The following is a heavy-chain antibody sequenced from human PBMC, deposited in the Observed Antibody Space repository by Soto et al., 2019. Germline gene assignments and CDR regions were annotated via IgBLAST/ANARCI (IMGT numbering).Heavy chain of an antibody. CDR3: AREGLFGAVTLSEYCYYGMDV. J-gene: IGHJ6*02. CDR1: GFTFSSYS. CDR2: ISSSSSTI. Sequence: EVQLVESGGGLVQPGGSLRLSCAASGFTFSSYSMNWVRQAPGKGLEWVSYISSSSSTIYYADSVKGRFTISRDNAKNSLYLQMNSLRDEDTAVYYCAREGLFGAVTLSEYCYYGMDVWGQGTTVTVSS. D-gene: IGHD2-21*02. V-gene: IGHV3-48*02.